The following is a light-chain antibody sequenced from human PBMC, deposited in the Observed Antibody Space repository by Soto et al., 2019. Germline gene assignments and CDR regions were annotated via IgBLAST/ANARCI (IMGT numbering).Light chain of an antibody. V-gene: IGKV3-20*01. CDR1: QSVSSSY. Sequence: EIVLTQSPVTLSVSPGERATLSCRASQSVSSSYLAWYQQKPGQAPRLLIYGVSSRAAGIPDRFSGSGSGTDFTLTINRLEPEDFAVYYCQQYHNTPITFGQGTRLEIK. J-gene: IGKJ5*01. CDR2: GVS. CDR3: QQYHNTPIT.